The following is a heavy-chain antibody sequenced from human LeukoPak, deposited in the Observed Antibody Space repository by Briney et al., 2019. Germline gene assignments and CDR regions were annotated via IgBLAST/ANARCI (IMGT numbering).Heavy chain of an antibody. CDR1: GFTFSSYA. Sequence: GGSLRLSCAASGFTFSSYAMSWVRQAPGKGLEWVSGLSGSGGSTYYADSVKGRFTISRDNSKYPLFLQINSLRADDTAVYYFAKKRGGDSDTDCWGQGNLVTVSS. J-gene: IGHJ4*02. V-gene: IGHV3-23*01. D-gene: IGHD5-12*01. CDR2: LSGSGGST. CDR3: AKKRGGDSDTDC.